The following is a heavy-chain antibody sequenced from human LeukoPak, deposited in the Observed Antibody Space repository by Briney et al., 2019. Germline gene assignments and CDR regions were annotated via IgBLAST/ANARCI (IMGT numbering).Heavy chain of an antibody. CDR1: GVSINSHY. CDR2: IQGSGRT. D-gene: IGHD6-13*01. J-gene: IGHJ4*02. V-gene: IGHV4-4*09. Sequence: SETLSLTCTVSGVSINSHYLNWIRQPPGKGLEWIGHIQGSGRTNYNPSLKSRVTMSVDTSKNQFSLKLSSVTAADTAVYYCASSNGYGSSWYVFDYWGQGTLVTVSS. CDR3: ASSNGYGSSWYVFDY.